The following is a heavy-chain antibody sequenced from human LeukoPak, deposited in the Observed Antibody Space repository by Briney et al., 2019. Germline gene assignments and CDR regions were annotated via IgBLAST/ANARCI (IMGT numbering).Heavy chain of an antibody. CDR2: ICYSGST. Sequence: SETLSLTCTVSGGSISSYYWSWIRQPPGKGLEWIGYICYSGSTNYNPSLKSRVTISVDTSKNQFSLKLSSVTAADTAVYYCARCIAAAGTWWFDPWGQGTLVTVSS. V-gene: IGHV4-59*08. CDR1: GGSISSYY. CDR3: ARCIAAAGTWWFDP. D-gene: IGHD6-13*01. J-gene: IGHJ5*02.